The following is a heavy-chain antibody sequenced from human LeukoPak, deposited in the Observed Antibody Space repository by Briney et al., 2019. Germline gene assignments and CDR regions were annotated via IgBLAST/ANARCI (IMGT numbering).Heavy chain of an antibody. CDR2: FDPEDGET. J-gene: IGHJ4*02. Sequence: ASVKVSCKVSGYTLTELSMHWVRQAPGKGLEGMGGFDPEDGETIYAQKFQGRVTMTEDTSTDTAYMELSSLRSEDTAVYYCAPRSHYYDSSGYYYAFDYWGQGTLVTVSS. CDR3: APRSHYYDSSGYYYAFDY. D-gene: IGHD3-22*01. V-gene: IGHV1-24*01. CDR1: GYTLTELS.